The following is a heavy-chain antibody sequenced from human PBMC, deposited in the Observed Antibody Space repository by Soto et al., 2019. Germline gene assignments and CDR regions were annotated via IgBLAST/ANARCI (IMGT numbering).Heavy chain of an antibody. CDR2: IIPRFGTT. Sequence: QVQLVQSGAEVKKPGSSVSVSCKASGDTFSRYTVNWVRQAPRQGLEWMGGIIPRFGTTNYAPTLQGRVTITADESTNTVYMELSSLRSEDTALYFCARGRGLYNSGRSQLDYWGXGXXXXVSX. V-gene: IGHV1-69*01. J-gene: IGHJ4*02. CDR3: ARGRGLYNSGRSQLDY. CDR1: GDTFSRYT. D-gene: IGHD1-1*01.